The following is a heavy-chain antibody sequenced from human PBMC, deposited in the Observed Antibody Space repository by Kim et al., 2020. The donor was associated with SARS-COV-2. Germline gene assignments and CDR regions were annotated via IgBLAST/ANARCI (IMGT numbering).Heavy chain of an antibody. D-gene: IGHD3-10*01. CDR2: IYTSGSTT. J-gene: IGHJ6*02. CDR3: VRDLVGGSGMDV. V-gene: IGHV3-48*03. Sequence: GGSLRLSCTASGFTFSSYEMNWVRQAPGKGLEWVAYIYTSGSTTHYAESVKGRFTVSRDNPKNSLYLQMNSLRVEDTAVYYCVRDLVGGSGMDVWGQGTTVTVYS. CDR1: GFTFSSYE.